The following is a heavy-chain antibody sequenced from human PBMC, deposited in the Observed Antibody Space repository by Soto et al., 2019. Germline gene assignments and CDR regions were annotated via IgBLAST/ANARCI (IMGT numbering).Heavy chain of an antibody. J-gene: IGHJ6*02. CDR3: ARFPYGPGDYYYYYGMDV. CDR1: GYSFTSYW. Sequence: GESLKISCKGSGYSFTSYWISWVRQMPGKGLEWMGRIDPSDSYTNYSPSFQGHVTISADKSISTAYLQWSSLKASDTAMYYCARFPYGPGDYYYYYGMDVWGQGTTVTVSS. CDR2: IDPSDSYT. V-gene: IGHV5-10-1*01. D-gene: IGHD3-10*01.